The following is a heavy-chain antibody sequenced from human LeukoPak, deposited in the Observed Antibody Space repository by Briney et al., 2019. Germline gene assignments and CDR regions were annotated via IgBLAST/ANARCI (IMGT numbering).Heavy chain of an antibody. J-gene: IGHJ4*02. CDR2: IIPIFGTV. V-gene: IGHV1-69*13. CDR3: ASGLYRYCSSTSCYFDY. Sequence: SVKVSCKASGGTFSSYAISWVRQAPGQGLEWMGGIIPIFGTVNYAQKFQGRVTITADESTSTAYMELSSLRSEDTAVYYCASGLYRYCSSTSCYFDYWGQGTLVTVSS. D-gene: IGHD2-2*01. CDR1: GGTFSSYA.